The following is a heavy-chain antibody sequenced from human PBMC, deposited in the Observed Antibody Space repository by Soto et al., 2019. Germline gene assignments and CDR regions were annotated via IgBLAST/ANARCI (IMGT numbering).Heavy chain of an antibody. CDR3: VREASSSGLHLDH. J-gene: IGHJ4*02. CDR1: GFIFSNYA. V-gene: IGHV3-23*01. Sequence: GGSLRLSCAASGFIFSNYAMSWVRQAPGKGLEWVSFISGSGSNTYYADSVKGRFTISRGNSKNTLYLQMNSLRAEDAAVYYCVREASSSGLHLDHWGRGTLVTVS. D-gene: IGHD6-6*01. CDR2: ISGSGSNT.